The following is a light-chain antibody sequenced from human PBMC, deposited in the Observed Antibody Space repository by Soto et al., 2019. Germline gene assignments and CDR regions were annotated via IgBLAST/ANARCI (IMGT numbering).Light chain of an antibody. Sequence: DIQLTQSPSFLSASVGDRVTSTCRASQVSSSYLAWYQQKPGKAPKLLIYAASTLQSGVPSRFSGSGFGTEFTLTISSLQPEDFATYYCQQLNSYPLTVGPGTKVDIK. V-gene: IGKV1-9*01. CDR2: AAS. J-gene: IGKJ3*01. CDR3: QQLNSYPLT. CDR1: QVSSSY.